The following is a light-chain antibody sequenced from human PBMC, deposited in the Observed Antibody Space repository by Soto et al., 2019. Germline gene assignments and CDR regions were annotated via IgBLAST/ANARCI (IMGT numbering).Light chain of an antibody. CDR2: GAS. CDR3: QQYGSSGT. CDR1: QSVSNNY. J-gene: IGKJ1*01. V-gene: IGKV3-20*01. Sequence: EIVLTQSPGTLSLYPGERATLSCRASQSVSNNYLAWYQQKPGQAPRLLIYGASNRATGNPDRFSGSGSGTDFTLTISRLEPEDFAVYYCQQYGSSGTFGQGTKVDIK.